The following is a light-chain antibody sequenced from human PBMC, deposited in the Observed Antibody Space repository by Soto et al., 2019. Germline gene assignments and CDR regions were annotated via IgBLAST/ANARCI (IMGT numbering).Light chain of an antibody. Sequence: QSALTQPRSVSGSPGQSVTISCTGTSSDIGAYNYVFWYLQYPGKPPKLIIYDVTKRPSGVPARFSGSKSGNTASLTISGLQTEDEADYHCFSYGGSHTLVFGGGTKLTVL. CDR2: DVT. CDR1: SSDIGAYNY. CDR3: FSYGGSHTLV. J-gene: IGLJ3*02. V-gene: IGLV2-11*01.